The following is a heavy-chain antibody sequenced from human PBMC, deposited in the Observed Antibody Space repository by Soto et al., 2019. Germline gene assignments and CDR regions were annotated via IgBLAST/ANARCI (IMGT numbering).Heavy chain of an antibody. CDR3: ARHCSSTSCQKTTVDY. CDR2: INHSGST. Sequence: QVQLQQWGAGLLKPSETLSLTCAVYGGSFSGYYWSWIRQPPGKGLEWIGEINHSGSTNYNPSLKSRVTISVDTSKNQFSLKLSSVTAADTAVYYCARHCSSTSCQKTTVDYWGQGTLVTVSS. V-gene: IGHV4-34*01. D-gene: IGHD2-2*01. J-gene: IGHJ4*02. CDR1: GGSFSGYY.